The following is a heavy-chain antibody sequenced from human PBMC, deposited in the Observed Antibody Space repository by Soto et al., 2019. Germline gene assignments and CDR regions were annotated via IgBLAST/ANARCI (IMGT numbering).Heavy chain of an antibody. V-gene: IGHV1-18*01. CDR2: ISTYNGNT. CDR3: AREMVRGVGSDY. D-gene: IGHD3-10*01. Sequence: QVQLVQSGAEVKKPGASVKVSCKASGYTFTSYGISWVRQAPGQGLEWMGWISTYNGNTKYAQKLQGRVTMTTDTATSTAYRELSGLRSDDTAVFYCAREMVRGVGSDYWGQGTLVTVSS. J-gene: IGHJ4*02. CDR1: GYTFTSYG.